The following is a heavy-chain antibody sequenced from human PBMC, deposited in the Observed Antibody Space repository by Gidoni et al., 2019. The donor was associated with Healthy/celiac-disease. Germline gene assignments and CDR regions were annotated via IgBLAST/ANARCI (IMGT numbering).Heavy chain of an antibody. J-gene: IGHJ6*02. CDR3: ARVEYGDYGMDV. V-gene: IGHV4-59*01. D-gene: IGHD4-17*01. Sequence: QVQLQESGPGLVTPSETLSLTCTVSGGSISSYYWSWIRQPPGKGLEWIGYIYYSGSTNYNPSRKSRVTISVDTSKNQFSLKLSSVTAADTAVYYCARVEYGDYGMDVWGQGTTVTVSS. CDR1: GGSISSYY. CDR2: IYYSGST.